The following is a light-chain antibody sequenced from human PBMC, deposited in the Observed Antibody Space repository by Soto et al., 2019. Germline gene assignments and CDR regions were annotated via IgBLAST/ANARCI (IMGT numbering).Light chain of an antibody. CDR1: SSNIGSNT. J-gene: IGLJ3*02. Sequence: QSVLTQPPSASVTPGQRVTISCSGSSSNIGSNTVNWYQQLPGTAPKLLIYSNNQRPSGVPDRFSGSKSGASASLAISGLQSEDEADYYCQSYDSSLSGSVFGGGTKLTVL. V-gene: IGLV1-44*01. CDR3: QSYDSSLSGSV. CDR2: SNN.